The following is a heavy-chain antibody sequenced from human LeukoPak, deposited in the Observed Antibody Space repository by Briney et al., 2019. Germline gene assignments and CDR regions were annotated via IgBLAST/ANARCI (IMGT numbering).Heavy chain of an antibody. J-gene: IGHJ6*04. CDR3: SRDPSSLSMDG. CDR2: ISGSADGT. Sequence: GGSLRLSCAASGFTFRTYSRNWIRQAPGEVLQWVSAISGSADGTYYSASVKGRVTISRDNSNNTLYLQMHSLRVEDTAIYYCSRDPSSLSMDGWGKGTTVTVSS. CDR1: GFTFRTYS. V-gene: IGHV3-23*01.